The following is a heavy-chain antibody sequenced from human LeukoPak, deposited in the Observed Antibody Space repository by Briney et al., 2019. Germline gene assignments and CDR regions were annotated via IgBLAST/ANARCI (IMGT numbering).Heavy chain of an antibody. CDR3: RWEIVVVEPIPLDY. CDR2: ISGSGGST. CDR1: GFTFSSYA. Sequence: GGSLRLSCAASGFTFSSYAMSWVRQAPGKGLEWVSAISGSGGSTYYADSVKGRFTISRDNSKNTLYLQMNSLRAEDTAVYYCRWEIVVVEPIPLDYWGQGTLVTVSS. D-gene: IGHD2-15*01. V-gene: IGHV3-23*01. J-gene: IGHJ4*02.